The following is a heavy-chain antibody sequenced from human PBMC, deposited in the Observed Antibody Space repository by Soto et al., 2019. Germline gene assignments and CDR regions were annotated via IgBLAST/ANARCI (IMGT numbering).Heavy chain of an antibody. CDR1: GGSFSGYY. J-gene: IGHJ6*02. D-gene: IGHD2-2*01. Sequence: WETLSLTCAVYGGSFSGYYWSWIRQPPGKGLEWIGEINHSGSTNYNPSLKSRVTISVDTSKNQFSLKLSSVTAADTAVYYCARGLVVPAAPVVYYYYGMDVWGQGTTVTVSS. CDR2: INHSGST. CDR3: ARGLVVPAAPVVYYYYGMDV. V-gene: IGHV4-34*01.